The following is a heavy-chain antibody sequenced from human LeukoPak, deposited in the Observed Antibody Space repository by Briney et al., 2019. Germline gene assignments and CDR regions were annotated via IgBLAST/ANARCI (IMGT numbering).Heavy chain of an antibody. J-gene: IGHJ4*02. CDR3: AKGQQLATKAAFDY. D-gene: IGHD6-13*01. V-gene: IGHV3-30*02. CDR1: GFTFSSYG. CDR2: IRYDGSNK. Sequence: PGGSLRLSCAASGFTFSSYGMHWVRQAPGKGLEWVAFIRYDGSNKYYADSVKGRFTISRDNSKNTLYLQMNSLRAEDTAVYYCAKGQQLATKAAFDYWGQGTLVTVSS.